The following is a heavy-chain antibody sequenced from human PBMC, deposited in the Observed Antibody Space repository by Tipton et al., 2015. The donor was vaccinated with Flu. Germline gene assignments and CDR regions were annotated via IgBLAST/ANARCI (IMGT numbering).Heavy chain of an antibody. J-gene: IGHJ5*02. CDR1: GGSLSGTNYY. V-gene: IGHV4-61*03. CDR2: ISDSGIS. D-gene: IGHD6-6*01. Sequence: TLSLTCTVSGGSLSGTNYYWTWIRQPPGKGLEYIGQISDSGISNINPSLKSRVAISVDTSKNHFSLKLTSVTAADTAMYYCAREESSASPRWFDPWGQGTPVTVSS. CDR3: AREESSASPRWFDP.